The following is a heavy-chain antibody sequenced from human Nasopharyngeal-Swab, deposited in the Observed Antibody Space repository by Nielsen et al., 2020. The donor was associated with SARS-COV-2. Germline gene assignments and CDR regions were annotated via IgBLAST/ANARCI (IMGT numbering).Heavy chain of an antibody. J-gene: IGHJ4*02. V-gene: IGHV3-30*04. CDR1: GFTFGSYA. CDR3: ARPLTGYYYFDY. D-gene: IGHD3-9*01. CDR2: ISYDGSNK. Sequence: GESLKISCAASGFTFGSYAMHWVRQAPGKGLEWVAVISYDGSNKYYADSVKGRFTISRDNSKNTLYLQMNSLRAEDTAVYYCARPLTGYYYFDYWGQGTLVTVSS.